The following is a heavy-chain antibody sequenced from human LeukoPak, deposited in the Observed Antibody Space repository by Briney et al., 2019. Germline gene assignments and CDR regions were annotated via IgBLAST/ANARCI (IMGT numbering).Heavy chain of an antibody. Sequence: GESLKISCKGSGYSFTSYWIGWVRQMPGKGLEWMGIIYPGDSDTRHSPSFQGQVTISADKSISTAYLQWSSLKASDTAMYYCARRGGYSYDYYYYGMDVWGQGTTVTVSS. CDR1: GYSFTSYW. D-gene: IGHD5-18*01. CDR2: IYPGDSDT. J-gene: IGHJ6*02. CDR3: ARRGGYSYDYYYYGMDV. V-gene: IGHV5-51*01.